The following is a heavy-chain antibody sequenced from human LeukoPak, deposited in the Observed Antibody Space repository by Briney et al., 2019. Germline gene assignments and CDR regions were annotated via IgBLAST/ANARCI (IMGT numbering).Heavy chain of an antibody. Sequence: SETLSLTCTVSGGSISTYYWSWIRQPPGKGPEWIGYISYSGSTHYNASLSSIVTITLDTSKNQFSLRLSSVTAADTAVYYCARSPYYGSNSRGPFDIWGQGTMVTVSS. CDR1: GGSISTYY. J-gene: IGHJ3*02. CDR3: ARSPYYGSNSRGPFDI. CDR2: ISYSGST. V-gene: IGHV4-59*08. D-gene: IGHD4-23*01.